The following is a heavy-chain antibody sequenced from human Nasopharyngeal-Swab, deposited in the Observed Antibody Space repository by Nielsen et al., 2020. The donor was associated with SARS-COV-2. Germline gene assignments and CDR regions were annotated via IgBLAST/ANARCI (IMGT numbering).Heavy chain of an antibody. Sequence: GESLKISCAASGFTLDDYGMSWVRQAPGKGLEWVSGINWNGGSTGYADSVKGRFTISRDNAKNSLYLQMNSLRAEDTALYHCARDNGSGSLPYYGMDVWGQGTTVTVSS. CDR2: INWNGGST. V-gene: IGHV3-20*01. CDR3: ARDNGSGSLPYYGMDV. D-gene: IGHD3-10*01. CDR1: GFTLDDYG. J-gene: IGHJ6*02.